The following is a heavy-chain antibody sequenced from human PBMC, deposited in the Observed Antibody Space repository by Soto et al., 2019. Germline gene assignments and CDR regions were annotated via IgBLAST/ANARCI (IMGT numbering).Heavy chain of an antibody. J-gene: IGHJ4*02. CDR3: ARFGYSSSWYGSAFDY. CDR2: INHSGST. CDR1: GGSFSGYY. Sequence: SETLSLTCAVYGGSFSGYYWSWIRQPPGKGLEWIGEINHSGSTNYNPSLKSRVTISVDTSKNQFSLKLSSVTAADTAVYYCARFGYSSSWYGSAFDYWGQGTLVTVSS. D-gene: IGHD6-13*01. V-gene: IGHV4-34*01.